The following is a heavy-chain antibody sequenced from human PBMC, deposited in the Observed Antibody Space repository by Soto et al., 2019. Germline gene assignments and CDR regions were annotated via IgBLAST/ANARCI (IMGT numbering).Heavy chain of an antibody. CDR2: IIPIFGTA. CDR1: GGTFSSYA. J-gene: IGHJ4*02. V-gene: IGHV1-69*01. Sequence: QVQLVQSGAEVKKTGSSVKVSCKASGGTFSSYAISWVRQAPGQGLEWMGGIIPIFGTANYAQKFQGRVTITADESTSTAYMELSSLRSEDTAVYYCARGPSGGGGYGGDFDYWGQGTLVTVSS. D-gene: IGHD5-12*01. CDR3: ARGPSGGGGYGGDFDY.